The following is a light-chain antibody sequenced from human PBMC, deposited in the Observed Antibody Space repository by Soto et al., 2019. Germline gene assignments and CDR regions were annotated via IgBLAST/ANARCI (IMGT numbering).Light chain of an antibody. CDR1: SSDVGGYNY. CDR2: EVS. Sequence: QSALTQPASVSGSPGQSITISCTGTSSDVGGYNYVSWYQQHPGKAPKLMIYEVSNRPTGVYNRFSGAKSGTTASMTISGLQAEDEADYYCSSYTGSSTLGVFGPGIQLTVL. V-gene: IGLV2-14*01. CDR3: SSYTGSSTLGV. J-gene: IGLJ1*01.